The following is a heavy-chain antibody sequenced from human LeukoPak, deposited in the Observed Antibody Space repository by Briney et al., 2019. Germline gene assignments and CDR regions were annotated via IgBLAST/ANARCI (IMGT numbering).Heavy chain of an antibody. V-gene: IGHV3-49*04. CDR2: IRNKDNGGTA. D-gene: IGHD6-19*01. J-gene: IGHJ4*02. Sequence: PGRSLRLSCTASGFTFSDYAMTWVRQAPGKGLEWVVFIRNKDNGGTADYAAAVKGRFTISRDDSKTIAYLQMNSLKTEDTAVYFCSRAYSTGWLGINDYWGQGVLVTVSS. CDR1: GFTFSDYA. CDR3: SRAYSTGWLGINDY.